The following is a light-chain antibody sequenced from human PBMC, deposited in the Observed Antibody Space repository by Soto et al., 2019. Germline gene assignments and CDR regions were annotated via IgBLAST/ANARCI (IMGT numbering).Light chain of an antibody. CDR2: GAS. CDR1: QSVSSSY. Sequence: EVVLTQSPGTLSLSPGERATLSCRASQSVSSSYLAWYQQKPGQAPRLLIYGASSRATGIPDRFSGSGSGTDFTLTISRLEPDDFAVYYCQQFDGDSPPYTFGQGTNVEIK. J-gene: IGKJ2*01. CDR3: QQFDGDSPPYT. V-gene: IGKV3-20*01.